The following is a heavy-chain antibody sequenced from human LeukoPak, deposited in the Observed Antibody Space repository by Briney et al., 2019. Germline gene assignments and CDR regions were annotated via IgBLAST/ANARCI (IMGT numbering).Heavy chain of an antibody. CDR3: ARDLHDSSGYPTYFDY. J-gene: IGHJ4*02. CDR1: GGTFSSYA. V-gene: IGHV1-69*13. D-gene: IGHD3-22*01. CDR2: IIPIFGTA. Sequence: GASVKVSCKASGGTFSSYAISWVRQAPGQGLEWMGGIIPIFGTANYAQKFQGRVTITADESTSTAYMELSSLRSGDTAVYYCARDLHDSSGYPTYFDYWGQGALVTVSS.